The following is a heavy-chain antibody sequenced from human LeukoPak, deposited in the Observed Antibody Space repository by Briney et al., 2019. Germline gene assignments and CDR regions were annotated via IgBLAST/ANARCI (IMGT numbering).Heavy chain of an antibody. Sequence: PGGSLRLSCAASGFTFSDYYMSWLRQAPGKGLEWVSYISSSGSTIYYADSVKGRFTISRDNAKNSLYLQMNSLRAEDTAVYYCSRGEYYDSSGYATSSRFDYWGQGTLVTVSS. J-gene: IGHJ4*02. CDR1: GFTFSDYY. CDR3: SRGEYYDSSGYATSSRFDY. V-gene: IGHV3-11*04. CDR2: ISSSGSTI. D-gene: IGHD3-22*01.